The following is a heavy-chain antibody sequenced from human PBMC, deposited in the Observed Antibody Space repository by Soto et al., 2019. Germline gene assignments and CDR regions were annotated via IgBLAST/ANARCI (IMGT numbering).Heavy chain of an antibody. J-gene: IGHJ4*02. CDR3: ARDSSIAAAEYYFDY. CDR2: ISYDGSNK. D-gene: IGHD6-13*01. Sequence: PGGSLRLSCAASGFTFSSYAMHWVRQAPGKGLEWVAVISYDGSNKYYADSVKGRFTISRDNSKNTLYLQMNSLRAEDTAVYYCARDSSIAAAEYYFDYWGQGTLVTVSS. V-gene: IGHV3-30-3*01. CDR1: GFTFSSYA.